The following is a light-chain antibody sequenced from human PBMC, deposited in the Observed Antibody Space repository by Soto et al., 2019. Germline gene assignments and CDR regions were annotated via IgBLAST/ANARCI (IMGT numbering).Light chain of an antibody. CDR3: QSYDSSLSGSYV. CDR1: SSNIGSNY. V-gene: IGLV1-47*01. Sequence: QSVLTQTPSASGTPGQRVTISCSGSSSNIGSNYVSWYQQLPGTAPKLLIYKNNQRPSGVPDRFSGSKSGTSASLAITGLQAEDEADYYCQSYDSSLSGSYVFGTGTKLTVL. J-gene: IGLJ1*01. CDR2: KNN.